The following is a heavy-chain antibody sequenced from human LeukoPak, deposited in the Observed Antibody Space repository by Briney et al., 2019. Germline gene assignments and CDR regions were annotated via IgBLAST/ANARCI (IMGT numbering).Heavy chain of an antibody. D-gene: IGHD5-12*01. V-gene: IGHV3-21*01. Sequence: GGSLRLSCAASRSTFGSLDFNWVRQAPGKGLEWVASINWDASYMFYADSVRGRFTISRDNAKNSLYLQMNGLRAVDTAVYYCGMRGLTFDWGQGTLVTVSS. CDR2: INWDASYM. J-gene: IGHJ4*02. CDR3: GMRGLTFD. CDR1: RSTFGSLD.